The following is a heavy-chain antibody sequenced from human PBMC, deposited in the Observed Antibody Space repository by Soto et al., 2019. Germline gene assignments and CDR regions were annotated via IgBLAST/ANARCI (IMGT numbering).Heavy chain of an antibody. CDR1: GGSINRGGYY. CDR3: ARGAGGNFYFDF. D-gene: IGHD2-21*02. J-gene: IGHJ4*02. CDR2: VYYSGRT. Sequence: QVQLQASGPGLGKPSQTLSLTCTVSGGSINRGGYYWTWIRQHPGTGLEWIVSVYYSGRTNYNQSLKSRVTISVDTSKNPFALKLSSVSAADTAVYYCARGAGGNFYFDFWGQGTLVTVSS. V-gene: IGHV4-31*03.